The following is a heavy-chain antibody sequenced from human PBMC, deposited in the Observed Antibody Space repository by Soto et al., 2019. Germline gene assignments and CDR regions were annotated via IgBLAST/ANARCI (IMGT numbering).Heavy chain of an antibody. CDR3: ARYRREAVAGYTLDN. D-gene: IGHD6-13*01. CDR2: VYNSGST. CDR1: GGSISSNY. V-gene: IGHV4-59*01. J-gene: IGHJ4*02. Sequence: PETLSLTCTVAGGSISSNYWTWSRQPPGKGLEWIGYVYNSGSTNYNPSLKSRVTISEDTSKSQFSLKVNSMTAADTAVYYCARYRREAVAGYTLDNWGQGILVTVSS.